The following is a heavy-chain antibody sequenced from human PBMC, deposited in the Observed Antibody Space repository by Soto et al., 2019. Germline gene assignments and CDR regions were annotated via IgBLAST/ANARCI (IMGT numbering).Heavy chain of an antibody. CDR1: VVSISIYY. CDR3: ARVFVGATLDD. V-gene: IGHV4-59*01. J-gene: IGHJ4*02. CDR2: IYYSGST. D-gene: IGHD1-26*01. Sequence: SETLSLTCTISVVSISIYYLSWIRQPPGKGLEWIGYIYYSGSTNYNPSLKSRVTISVDTSKNQFSLKLSSVTAADTALYYCARVFVGATLDDWGQGTLVTVSS.